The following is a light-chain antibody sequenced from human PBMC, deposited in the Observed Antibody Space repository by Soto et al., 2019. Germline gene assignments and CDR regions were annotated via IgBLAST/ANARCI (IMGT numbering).Light chain of an antibody. CDR3: LLYDGGVWV. Sequence: QAVVTQEPSLTASPGGTVTLTCAPSSGAVTSGHYAHWFQQKPGQAPRALLSSTSNKHSWTPARFSGSLLGGKAALILSSVQPEDEAEYYCLLYDGGVWVFGGGTKVTVL. V-gene: IGLV7-43*01. CDR2: STS. CDR1: SGAVTSGHY. J-gene: IGLJ3*02.